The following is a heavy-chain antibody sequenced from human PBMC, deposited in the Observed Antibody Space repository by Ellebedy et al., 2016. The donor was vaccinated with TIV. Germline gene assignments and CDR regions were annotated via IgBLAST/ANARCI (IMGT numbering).Heavy chain of an antibody. CDR1: GFTFDDYT. V-gene: IGHV3-43*01. CDR2: ITSDGGYT. D-gene: IGHD5/OR15-5a*01. CDR3: AKEQSRIIDY. Sequence: GESLKISCAASGFTFDDYTMHSVRQAPGKGLDWASFITSDGGYTYSADSVKGRFTISRDNNKNSLYLQMNSLKTEDTAVYYCAKEQSRIIDYWGQGSLVTVSS. J-gene: IGHJ4*02.